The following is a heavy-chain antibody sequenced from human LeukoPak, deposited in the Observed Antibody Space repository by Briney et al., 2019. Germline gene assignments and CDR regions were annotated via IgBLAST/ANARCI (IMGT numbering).Heavy chain of an antibody. CDR1: GGTFSSYA. Sequence: SVKVSCKASGGTFSSYAISWVRQAPGQGLEWMGGIIPIFGTAYYAQKFQGRVTITADESTSTAYMELSSLRSEDTAVYYCARDRYSSAETNYYYYMDVWGKGTTVTVSS. CDR2: IIPIFGTA. CDR3: ARDRYSSAETNYYYYMDV. J-gene: IGHJ6*03. V-gene: IGHV1-69*01. D-gene: IGHD3-16*02.